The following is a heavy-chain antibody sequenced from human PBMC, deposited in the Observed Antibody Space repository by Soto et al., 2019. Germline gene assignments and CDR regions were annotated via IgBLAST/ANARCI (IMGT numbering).Heavy chain of an antibody. CDR3: ARGVTFVRVGSHTTSSDF. V-gene: IGHV4-31*03. D-gene: IGHD3-10*01. CDR1: GGSISSGGYY. J-gene: IGHJ4*02. CDR2: IYYSGST. Sequence: SETLSLTCTVSGGSISSGGYYWSWIRQHPGKGLEWIGYIYYSGSTYYNPSLKSRVTISVDTSKNQFSLKLSSVTAADTAVYYCARGVTFVRVGSHTTSSDFWCQGALVTRSS.